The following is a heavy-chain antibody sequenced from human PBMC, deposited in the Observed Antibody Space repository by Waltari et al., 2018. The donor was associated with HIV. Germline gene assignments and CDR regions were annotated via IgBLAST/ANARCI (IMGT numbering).Heavy chain of an antibody. CDR3: ARGRIAVAGWDYYGMDV. CDR1: GYTFTSYD. Sequence: QVQLVQSGAEVKKPGASVKVSCTASGYTFTSYDINWVRQATGQGLEWMGWMNPNSGNTGYAQKFQGRVTMTRNTSISTAYMELSSLRSEDTAVYYCARGRIAVAGWDYYGMDVWGQGTTVTVSS. D-gene: IGHD6-19*01. CDR2: MNPNSGNT. J-gene: IGHJ6*02. V-gene: IGHV1-8*01.